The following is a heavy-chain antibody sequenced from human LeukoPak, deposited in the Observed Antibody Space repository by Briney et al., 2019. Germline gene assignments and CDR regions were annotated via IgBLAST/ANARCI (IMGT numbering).Heavy chain of an antibody. CDR3: ARALSGSSFVYYYYGMDV. V-gene: IGHV3-23*01. J-gene: IGHJ6*02. Sequence: PGGSLRPSCAASGFTFRSYAMRLVRQASGKGLEWVLAITGSGGSTFYADSVRGRFTISRDNSKNTLCLQMNSLRVEDTAVYYCARALSGSSFVYYYYGMDVWGQGTTVTVSS. CDR1: GFTFRSYA. CDR2: ITGSGGST. D-gene: IGHD5-12*01.